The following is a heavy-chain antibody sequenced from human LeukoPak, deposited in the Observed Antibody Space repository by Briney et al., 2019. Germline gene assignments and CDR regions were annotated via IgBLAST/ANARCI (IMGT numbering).Heavy chain of an antibody. D-gene: IGHD5-24*01. CDR3: VKSDCASDGCKLLNY. Sequence: GGSLRLSCAASGFTVSSNYMSWVRQAPGKGLEWVSVIYSGGSTYYADSVKGRFTISRGNSKNTLYLQMNTLRAEDSAVYYCVKSDCASDGCKLLNYWGQGILVSVSS. CDR2: IYSGGST. J-gene: IGHJ4*02. CDR1: GFTVSSNY. V-gene: IGHV3-53*01.